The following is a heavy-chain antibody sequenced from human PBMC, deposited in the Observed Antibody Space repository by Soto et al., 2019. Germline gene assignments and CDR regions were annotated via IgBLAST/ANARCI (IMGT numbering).Heavy chain of an antibody. CDR3: ARDNASPIAAAGTGVWFDP. D-gene: IGHD6-13*01. V-gene: IGHV4-30-2*01. Sequence: SETLSLTCAVSGGSISSGGYSWSWIRQPPGKGLEWIGYIYHSGSTYYNPSLKSRVTISVDRSKNQFSLKLSSVTAADTAVYYCARDNASPIAAAGTGVWFDPWGQGTLVTVSS. CDR1: GGSISSGGYS. J-gene: IGHJ5*02. CDR2: IYHSGST.